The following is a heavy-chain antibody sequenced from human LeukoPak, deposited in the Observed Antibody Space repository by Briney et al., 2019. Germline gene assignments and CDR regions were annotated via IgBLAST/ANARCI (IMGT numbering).Heavy chain of an antibody. Sequence: SETLSLTCTVSGGSISSSSYYWGWIRQPPGKGLEWIGSIYYSGSTYYNPSLKSRVTISVDTSKNQFSLKLSSVTAADTAVYYCARDSGRQYRPDVWGQGTTVTVSS. CDR3: ARDSGRQYRPDV. CDR2: IYYSGST. V-gene: IGHV4-39*07. J-gene: IGHJ6*02. D-gene: IGHD2-2*02. CDR1: GGSISSSSYY.